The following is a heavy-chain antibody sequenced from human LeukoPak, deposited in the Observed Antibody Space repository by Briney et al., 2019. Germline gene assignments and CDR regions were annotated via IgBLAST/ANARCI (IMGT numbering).Heavy chain of an antibody. CDR3: ARSEGGYYDSSGYSMAEY. D-gene: IGHD3-22*01. V-gene: IGHV1-69*05. J-gene: IGHJ4*02. Sequence: SVKVSCKASGGTFSSYAISWVRQAPGQGLEWMGRIIPIFGTANYAQKFQGRVTITTDESTSTAYMELSSLRSEDTAVYYCARSEGGYYDSSGYSMAEYWGQGTLVTVSS. CDR1: GGTFSSYA. CDR2: IIPIFGTA.